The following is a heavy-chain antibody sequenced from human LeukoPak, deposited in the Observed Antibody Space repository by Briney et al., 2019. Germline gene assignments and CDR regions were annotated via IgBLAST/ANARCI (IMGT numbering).Heavy chain of an antibody. Sequence: SETLSPTCTVSGGSISSGDYYWSWIRQPPGKGLEWIGYIYYSGSTYYDPSLKSRVTISVDTSKNQFSLKLSSVTAADTAVYYCARVRGLPISVRGLLSWFDPWGQGTLVTVSS. V-gene: IGHV4-30-4*01. CDR3: ARVRGLPISVRGLLSWFDP. CDR1: GGSISSGDYY. D-gene: IGHD3-10*01. CDR2: IYYSGST. J-gene: IGHJ5*02.